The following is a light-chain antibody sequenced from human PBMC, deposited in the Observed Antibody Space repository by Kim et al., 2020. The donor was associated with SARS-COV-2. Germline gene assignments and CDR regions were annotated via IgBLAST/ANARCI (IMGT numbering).Light chain of an antibody. V-gene: IGKV3-20*01. CDR3: QLFSSSPPAYT. J-gene: IGKJ2*01. CDR1: QSVSSTY. Sequence: PGERATLSCRASQSVSSTYVAWYQQKLGQAPSLLVFASSSRAAGTPDRFGGSGSGTDFTLTISRVEPDDFAVYYCQLFSSSPPAYTFGQGTKLEI. CDR2: ASS.